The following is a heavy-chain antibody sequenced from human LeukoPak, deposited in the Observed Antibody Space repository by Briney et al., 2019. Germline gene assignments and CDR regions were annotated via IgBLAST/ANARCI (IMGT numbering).Heavy chain of an antibody. CDR1: GGSISSYY. CDR2: IYTSGST. CDR3: ARDHVAGDDNWFDP. V-gene: IGHV4-4*07. Sequence: SETLSLTCTVSGGSISSYYWSWIRQPAGKGLEWIGRIYTSGSTNHNPSLKSRVTMSADTSKNQFSLKLSSVTAADTAVYYCARDHVAGDDNWFDPWGQGTLVTVSS. D-gene: IGHD6-19*01. J-gene: IGHJ5*02.